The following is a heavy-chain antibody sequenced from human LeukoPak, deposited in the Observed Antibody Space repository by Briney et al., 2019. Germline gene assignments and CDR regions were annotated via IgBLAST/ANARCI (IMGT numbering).Heavy chain of an antibody. CDR1: GFTFSDTW. J-gene: IGHJ4*02. V-gene: IGHV3-15*01. CDR2: IQSKADGGTA. CDR3: TTVYY. Sequence: PGGSLRLSCAARGFTFSDTWMSWVRQAPGQGLEWVGRIQSKADGGTAAYAVPVKGRFITSRDDSKNTVYLQMDSLKIEDTGVYYCTTVYYWGQGTVVTVAS.